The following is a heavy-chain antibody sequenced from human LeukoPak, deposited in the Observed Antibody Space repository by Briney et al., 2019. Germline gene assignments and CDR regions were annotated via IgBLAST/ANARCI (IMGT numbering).Heavy chain of an antibody. V-gene: IGHV1-69*05. CDR2: IIPIFGTA. Sequence: SVKVSCKASGGTFSSYAISWVRQAPGQGLEWMGGIIPIFGTANYAQKFQGRVTITTDESTSTAYMELSSLRSEDTAMYYCARDRGIASGIAAAGTALGYYYYMDVWAKGPRSPSP. CDR1: GGTFSSYA. CDR3: ARDRGIASGIAAAGTALGYYYYMDV. J-gene: IGHJ6*03. D-gene: IGHD6-13*01.